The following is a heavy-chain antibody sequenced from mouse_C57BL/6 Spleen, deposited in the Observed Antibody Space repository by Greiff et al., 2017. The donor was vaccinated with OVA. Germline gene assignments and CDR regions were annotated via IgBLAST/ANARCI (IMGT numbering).Heavy chain of an antibody. V-gene: IGHV8-8*01. CDR1: GFSLSTFGMG. J-gene: IGHJ4*01. CDR3: ARMVVLDDTGYYAMDY. CDR2: IWWDDDK. Sequence: QVTLKVSGPGILQPSQTLSLTCSFSGFSLSTFGMGVGWIRQPSGKGLEWLAHIWWDDDKYYNPALKSRPTISKDTSKTQVVLKIANVDTADTATYYCARMVVLDDTGYYAMDYWGQGTSVTVSS. D-gene: IGHD1-1*01.